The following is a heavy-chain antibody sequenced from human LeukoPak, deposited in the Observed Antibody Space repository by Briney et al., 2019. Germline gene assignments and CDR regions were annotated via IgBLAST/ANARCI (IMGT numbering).Heavy chain of an antibody. CDR2: FDPEDGET. J-gene: IGHJ6*02. D-gene: IGHD6-13*01. V-gene: IGHV1-24*01. Sequence: GASVKVSCKVSGYTLTELSMHWVRQAPGKGLEWMGGFDPEDGETIYAQKFQGRVTMTEDTSTDTAYMELSSLRSEDTAVYYCASRKGGIAAASNYYYYGMDVWGQGTTVTVSS. CDR1: GYTLTELS. CDR3: ASRKGGIAAASNYYYYGMDV.